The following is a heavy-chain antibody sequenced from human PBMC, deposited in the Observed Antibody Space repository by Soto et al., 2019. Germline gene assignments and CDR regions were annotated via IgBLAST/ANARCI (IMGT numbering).Heavy chain of an antibody. CDR3: ARDQEYYFHY. Sequence: LRLSCAASGFTFSSYGMHWVRQASGKGLEWVAVIWYDGSDQYYADSVKGRFTISRDNSKNMLYLQMNSLRAEDTAVYYCARDQEYYFHYWGQGVWSPSPQ. D-gene: IGHD3-10*01. CDR1: GFTFSSYG. J-gene: IGHJ4*02. CDR2: IWYDGSDQ. V-gene: IGHV3-33*01.